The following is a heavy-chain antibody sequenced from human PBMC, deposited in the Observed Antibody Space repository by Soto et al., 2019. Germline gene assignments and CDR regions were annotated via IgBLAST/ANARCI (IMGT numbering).Heavy chain of an antibody. D-gene: IGHD3-10*01. Sequence: QVQLQQWGAGLLKPSETLSLTCAVYGGSFSGYYWSWIRQPPGKGLEWIGDINHSGSTNYNPSLKSRVTISVDTSKNQFALKLSSVTAADTAVYYCARVSGIYYYGMDVWGQGTTVTVSS. J-gene: IGHJ6*02. V-gene: IGHV4-34*01. CDR1: GGSFSGYY. CDR2: INHSGST. CDR3: ARVSGIYYYGMDV.